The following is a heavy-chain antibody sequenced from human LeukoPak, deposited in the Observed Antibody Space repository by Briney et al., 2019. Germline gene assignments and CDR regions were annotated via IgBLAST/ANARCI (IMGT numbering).Heavy chain of an antibody. D-gene: IGHD3-10*01. J-gene: IGHJ3*01. CDR1: GGTFSSYA. V-gene: IGHV1-69*04. CDR3: ARDLYYYGSGSYYDVFDV. CDR2: IIHMLGIA. Sequence: SVKVSCKASGGTFSSYAISWVRQAPGQGLEWMGRIIHMLGIANYAQKFQGRVTITADKSTSTAYMELRSLRSDDTAIYYCARDLYYYGSGSYYDVFDVWGQGTMVTVSS.